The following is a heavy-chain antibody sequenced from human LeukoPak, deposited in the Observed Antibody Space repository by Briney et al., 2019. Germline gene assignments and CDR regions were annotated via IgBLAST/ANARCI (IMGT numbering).Heavy chain of an antibody. V-gene: IGHV4-30-4*07. CDR2: ISDSGST. Sequence: SQTLSLTCAVSGGSISSGGYSWSWIRQPPGKGLELIGYISDSGSTYYNPSLKSRVTISVDTSKNQFSLKLSSVTAADTAVYYCARAEYYYGSGSYYIRRVYFDYWGQGTLVTVSS. CDR1: GGSISSGGYS. J-gene: IGHJ4*02. CDR3: ARAEYYYGSGSYYIRRVYFDY. D-gene: IGHD3-10*01.